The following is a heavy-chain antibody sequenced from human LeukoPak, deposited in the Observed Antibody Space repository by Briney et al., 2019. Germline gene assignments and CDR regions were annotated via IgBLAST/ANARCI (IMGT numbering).Heavy chain of an antibody. J-gene: IGHJ5*02. D-gene: IGHD3-10*01. CDR3: ARDSLLWFGELFTGINWFDP. CDR2: IKQDGSEK. Sequence: GGSLRLSCAASGFTFSSYWMSWVRQPPGKGLEWVANIKQDGSEKYYVDSVKGRFTISRDNAKNSLYLQMNSLRAEDTAVYYCARDSLLWFGELFTGINWFDPWGQGTLVTVSS. CDR1: GFTFSSYW. V-gene: IGHV3-7*01.